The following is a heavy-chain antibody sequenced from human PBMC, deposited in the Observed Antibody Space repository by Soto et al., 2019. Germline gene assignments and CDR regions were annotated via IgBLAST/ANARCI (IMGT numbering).Heavy chain of an antibody. CDR1: GFTFSSYS. Sequence: EVQLVESGGGLVKPGGSLRLSCAASGFTFSSYSMNWVRQAPGKGLEWVSSISSSSSYIYYADSVKGRFTISRDNAKNSLYLQMNSLRAEDTAVYYCARDPSHLYDYVWGSYHYFDYWGQGTLVTVSS. CDR2: ISSSSSYI. V-gene: IGHV3-21*01. D-gene: IGHD3-16*02. J-gene: IGHJ4*02. CDR3: ARDPSHLYDYVWGSYHYFDY.